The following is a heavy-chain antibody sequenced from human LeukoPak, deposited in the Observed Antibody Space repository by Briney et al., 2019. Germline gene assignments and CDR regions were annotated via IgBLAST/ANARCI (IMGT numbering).Heavy chain of an antibody. CDR2: IKQDGSEK. CDR1: GFTFSSYW. CDR3: ARESTPYYDFWSGYLAYYYYGMDV. J-gene: IGHJ6*02. D-gene: IGHD3-3*01. Sequence: PGGSLRLSCAASGFTFSSYWMSWVRQAPGKGLEWVANIKQDGSEKYYVDSVKGRFTISRDNAKNSLYLQMNSLRAEDTAVYYCARESTPYYDFWSGYLAYYYYGMDVWGQGTTVTVSS. V-gene: IGHV3-7*01.